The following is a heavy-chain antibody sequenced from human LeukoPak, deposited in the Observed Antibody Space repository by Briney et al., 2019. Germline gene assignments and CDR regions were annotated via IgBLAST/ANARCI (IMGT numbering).Heavy chain of an antibody. CDR3: ARGGYSSSWLSGINWFDP. V-gene: IGHV1-8*01. J-gene: IGHJ5*02. Sequence: GASVKFSCKASGNTFTSYDINWVRQATGQGLEWMGWMNPNSGNTGYARKFQGRVTMTRNTSISTAYMELSSLRSEDTAVYYCARGGYSSSWLSGINWFDPWGQGTLVTVSS. CDR2: MNPNSGNT. CDR1: GNTFTSYD. D-gene: IGHD6-13*01.